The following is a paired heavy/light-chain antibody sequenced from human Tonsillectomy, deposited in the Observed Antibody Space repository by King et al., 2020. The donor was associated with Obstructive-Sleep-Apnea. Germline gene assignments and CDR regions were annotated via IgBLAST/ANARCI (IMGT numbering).Light chain of an antibody. J-gene: IGKJ4*01. V-gene: IGKV1-6*02. Sequence: AIQMTQSPSSLSAVVGDRVTITCRASEDIGNDLGWYQKKPGKAPKVLYHHAYPLQSDSSKFSGWGTGSDFTLTIGNLQPDDVATYFCLHDYNYPFTFGGGTEVEI. CDR3: LHDYNYPFT. CDR2: HAY. CDR1: EDIGND.
Heavy chain of an antibody. Sequence: QVQLMESGGGVVRPGGSLRLSCAGSGFFFGSYDVHWVRQAPGKGLEWVAGISHDGDIKNYGDSVKGRFTISRDKSESTVFMQMNSLRAEDTAVYYCARNGQFEGLRLVYWGQGTLVTVSS. J-gene: IGHJ4*02. V-gene: IGHV3-30-3*01. D-gene: IGHD3-16*01. CDR3: ARNGQFEGLRLVY. CDR1: GFFFGSYD. CDR2: ISHDGDIK.